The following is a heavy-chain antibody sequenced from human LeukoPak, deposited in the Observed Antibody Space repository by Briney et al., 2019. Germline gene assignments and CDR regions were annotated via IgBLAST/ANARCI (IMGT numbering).Heavy chain of an antibody. CDR2: IYPGDSDT. D-gene: IGHD2-2*01. CDR1: GYSFTSNW. J-gene: IGHJ4*02. CDR3: ARPSTAANDY. Sequence: GESLKISCKGSGYSFTSNWIGWVRQMPGKGLEWMGIIYPGDSDTRYSPSFQGQVTISADKSVSTAYLQWSSLKASDTGMYYCARPSTAANDYWGQGTLVTVSS. V-gene: IGHV5-51*01.